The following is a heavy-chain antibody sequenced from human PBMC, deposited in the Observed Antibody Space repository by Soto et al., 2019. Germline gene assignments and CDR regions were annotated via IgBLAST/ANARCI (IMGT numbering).Heavy chain of an antibody. Sequence: ASVKVSCKASGYTFTSYDINWVRQATGQGLGWMGWMNPNSGNTGYAQKFQGRVTMTRNTSISTAYMELSSLRSEDTAVYYCARVMITFGGVIVIRHDAFDIWGQGTMVTVSS. CDR2: MNPNSGNT. CDR1: GYTFTSYD. J-gene: IGHJ3*02. D-gene: IGHD3-16*02. CDR3: ARVMITFGGVIVIRHDAFDI. V-gene: IGHV1-8*01.